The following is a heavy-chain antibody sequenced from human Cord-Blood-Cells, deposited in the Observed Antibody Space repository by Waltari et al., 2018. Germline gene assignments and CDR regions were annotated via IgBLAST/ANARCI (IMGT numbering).Heavy chain of an antibody. J-gene: IGHJ4*02. Sequence: QVTLKESGPVLVKPTETLTLTCTVSAFSLSNARMGVSWIRPPPGKALEWLAHIFSNDEKSYSSSLKSRLTISKDTSKSQVVLTMTNMDPVDTATYFCARTPVYSSGWYYFDYWGQGTLVTVSS. CDR3: ARTPVYSSGWYYFDY. CDR1: AFSLSNARMG. V-gene: IGHV2-26*01. CDR2: IFSNDEK. D-gene: IGHD6-19*01.